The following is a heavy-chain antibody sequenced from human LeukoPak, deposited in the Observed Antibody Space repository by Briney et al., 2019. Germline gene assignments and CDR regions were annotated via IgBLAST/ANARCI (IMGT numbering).Heavy chain of an antibody. CDR2: IKQDGSEK. D-gene: IGHD3-3*01. J-gene: IGHJ3*02. CDR3: AGYDFWTEDAFDI. CDR1: GFTFSDYY. Sequence: GGSLRLSCAASGFTFSDYYMSWVRQAPGKGLEWVANIKQDGSEKYYVDSVKGRFTISRDNAKNSLYLQMNSLRAEDTAVYYCAGYDFWTEDAFDIWGQGTMVTVSS. V-gene: IGHV3-7*01.